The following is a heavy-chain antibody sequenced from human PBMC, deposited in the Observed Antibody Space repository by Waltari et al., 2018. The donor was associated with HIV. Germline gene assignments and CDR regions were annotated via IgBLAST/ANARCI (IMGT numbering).Heavy chain of an antibody. CDR3: ALYGFGPRYYGMDV. CDR2: ITSKGDNYAT. D-gene: IGHD2-8*01. Sequence: EVQLVESGGGLVQPGGSLKVSCAASGFTFSDSHIHWVRQASGGGLEWVGRITSKGDNYATAYAASVKGRFTISRDDSKNTADLQMNSLKTEDTAIYYCALYGFGPRYYGMDVWGQGTTVTVSS. CDR1: GFTFSDSH. J-gene: IGHJ6*02. V-gene: IGHV3-73*01.